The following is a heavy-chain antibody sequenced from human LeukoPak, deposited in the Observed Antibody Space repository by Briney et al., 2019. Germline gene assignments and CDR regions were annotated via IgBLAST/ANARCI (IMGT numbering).Heavy chain of an antibody. Sequence: EASVKVSCKASGYTFTSYFIHWVRQAPGQGLEWMGFINPTDGITTYAQRSQGRITMTRDTSTGTVYMELSSLGSDDTAVYYCARKVDWGHYFDYWGQGTLVTVSS. CDR1: GYTFTSYF. CDR2: INPTDGIT. CDR3: ARKVDWGHYFDY. D-gene: IGHD3-9*01. V-gene: IGHV1-46*01. J-gene: IGHJ4*02.